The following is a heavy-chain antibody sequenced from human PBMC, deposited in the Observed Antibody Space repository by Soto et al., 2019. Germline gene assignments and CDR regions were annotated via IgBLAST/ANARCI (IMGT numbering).Heavy chain of an antibody. V-gene: IGHV3-23*01. CDR2: IRGSGGSK. J-gene: IGHJ3*02. D-gene: IGHD6-19*01. CDR1: GFTFSSYA. Sequence: EVQLLESGGGLVQPGGSLRLSCAASGFTFSSYALDWVRKAPGKGWEWVSPIRGSGGSKYYADSVKGGFTISRDNSKNTLYLQMNSLRAEDTAVYYCAKGYHSSGWQGDAFDIWGQGTMVTVSS. CDR3: AKGYHSSGWQGDAFDI.